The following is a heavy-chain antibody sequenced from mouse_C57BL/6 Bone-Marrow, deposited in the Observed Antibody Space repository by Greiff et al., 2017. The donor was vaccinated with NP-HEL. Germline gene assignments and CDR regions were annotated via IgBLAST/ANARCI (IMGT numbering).Heavy chain of an antibody. Sequence: QVQLQQSGPELVKPGASVKISCKASGYAFSSSWMNWVKQRLGKGLGWIGRIYPGDGDTNSSGKFKGMATLTAYKSSSTAYMQLSRLTSEDSAVYFCARDYYDDAYAMDNWGQGTSVTGSS. D-gene: IGHD2-4*01. J-gene: IGHJ4*01. CDR3: ARDYYDDAYAMDN. CDR1: GYAFSSSW. V-gene: IGHV1-82*01. CDR2: IYPGDGDT.